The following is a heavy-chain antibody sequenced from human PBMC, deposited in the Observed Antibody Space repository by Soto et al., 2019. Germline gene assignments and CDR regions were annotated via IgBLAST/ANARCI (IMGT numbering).Heavy chain of an antibody. D-gene: IGHD6-13*01. CDR2: IIPIFGTA. Sequence: QVQLVQSGAEVKKPGSSVKVSCKASGGTFSSYAISWVRQAPGQGLEWMGGIIPIFGTANYAQKFQGRVTITADESTSTAYMELSSLRSEDTAVYYCARAIAAAEEGGYYYYGMDVWGQGTTVTVSS. CDR3: ARAIAAAEEGGYYYYGMDV. J-gene: IGHJ6*02. CDR1: GGTFSSYA. V-gene: IGHV1-69*01.